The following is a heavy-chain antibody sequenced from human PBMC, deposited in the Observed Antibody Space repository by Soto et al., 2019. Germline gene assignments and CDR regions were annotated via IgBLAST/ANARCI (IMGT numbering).Heavy chain of an antibody. CDR1: GFTFSSYA. J-gene: IGHJ6*02. CDR3: AKDRDYSSDRDYYYYYGMDV. CDR2: ISGSGGST. V-gene: IGHV3-23*01. Sequence: VGSLRLSCAASGFTFSSYAMSWVRQAPGKGLEWVSAISGSGGSTYYADSVKGRFTISRDNSKNTLYLQMNSLRAEDTAVYYCAKDRDYSSDRDYYYYYGMDVWGQGTTVTVSS. D-gene: IGHD4-4*01.